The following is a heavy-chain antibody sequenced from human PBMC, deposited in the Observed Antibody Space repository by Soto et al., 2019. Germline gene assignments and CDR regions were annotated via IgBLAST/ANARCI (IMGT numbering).Heavy chain of an antibody. V-gene: IGHV5-51*01. Sequence: PGDSLKISGERSGYTFTGYWIGLVRQSPGKGREWMGIIYPGDSDTRYSPTCQGQGTISADKSTNTADLPGSRLKASDTEMYYCARLGPLHSSGYSFDQWGQGNLVTVSS. J-gene: IGHJ4*02. CDR3: ARLGPLHSSGYSFDQ. D-gene: IGHD3-22*01. CDR1: GYTFTGYW. CDR2: IYPGDSDT.